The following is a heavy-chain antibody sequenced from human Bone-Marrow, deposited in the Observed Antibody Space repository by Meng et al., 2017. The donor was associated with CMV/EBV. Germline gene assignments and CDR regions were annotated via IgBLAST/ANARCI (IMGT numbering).Heavy chain of an antibody. D-gene: IGHD1-26*01. J-gene: IGHJ4*02. V-gene: IGHV1-69*10. CDR2: IIPILGIA. Sequence: SVKVSCKASGYTFTSYDINWVRQAPGQGLEWMGGIIPILGIANYAQKFQGRVTITADKSTSTAYMELSSLRSEDTAVYYCARDREGYDYWGQGTLVTVSS. CDR3: ARDREGYDY. CDR1: GYTFTSYD.